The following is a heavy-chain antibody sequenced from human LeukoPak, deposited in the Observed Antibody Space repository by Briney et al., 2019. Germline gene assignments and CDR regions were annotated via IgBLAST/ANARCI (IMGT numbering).Heavy chain of an antibody. CDR2: IYYSGNT. CDR1: GGSISIYY. D-gene: IGHD1-26*01. Sequence: PSETLSLTCTVSGGSISIYYWSWIRQPPGKGLEWIAYIYYSGNTNYNPSLKSRVTISIDTSKNQFSLKLSSVTAADTAVYYCARGIVGATHDAFDIWGQGTMVTVPS. J-gene: IGHJ3*02. CDR3: ARGIVGATHDAFDI. V-gene: IGHV4-59*01.